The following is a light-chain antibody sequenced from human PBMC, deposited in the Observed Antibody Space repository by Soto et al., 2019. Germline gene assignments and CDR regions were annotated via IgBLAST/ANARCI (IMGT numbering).Light chain of an antibody. Sequence: QSALTQPASVSGSPGQSTTISCTGTSSDVGGYNYVSWYQQHPGKAPKLMIYEVNFRPSGVSNRFSGSKSANTASLPISGLQAEDEADYYCSSYTTINTMIFGGGTKLTVL. V-gene: IGLV2-14*01. CDR1: SSDVGGYNY. J-gene: IGLJ2*01. CDR3: SSYTTINTMI. CDR2: EVN.